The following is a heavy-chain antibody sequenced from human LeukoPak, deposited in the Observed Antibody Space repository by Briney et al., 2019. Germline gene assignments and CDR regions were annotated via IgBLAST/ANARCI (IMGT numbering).Heavy chain of an antibody. Sequence: GGSLRLSCAASGFTFSSYAMNWVRQAPGKGLEWVSSISGSGDDTYYADSVKGRFTISRDNSKNTLYLQMNSLRAEDTAVYYCATQQWLVSDFDYWGQGTLVTVSS. D-gene: IGHD6-19*01. CDR2: ISGSGDDT. CDR3: ATQQWLVSDFDY. V-gene: IGHV3-23*01. J-gene: IGHJ4*02. CDR1: GFTFSSYA.